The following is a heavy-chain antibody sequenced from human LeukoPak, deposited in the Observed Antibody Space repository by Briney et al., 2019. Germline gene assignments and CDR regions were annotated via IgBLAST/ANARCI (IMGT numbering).Heavy chain of an antibody. CDR3: AREGREFGPHKLAGFDY. CDR1: GYTFTGYY. CDR2: INPNSGAT. J-gene: IGHJ4*02. V-gene: IGHV1-2*02. Sequence: ASGKVSCKTSGYTFTGYYMHWVRQAPGQGLEWMGWINPNSGATNYVQEFQGRVTMTRDTSITTAYMELSGLRSDDTAVYYCAREGREFGPHKLAGFDYWGQGTLVTVSS. D-gene: IGHD3-10*01.